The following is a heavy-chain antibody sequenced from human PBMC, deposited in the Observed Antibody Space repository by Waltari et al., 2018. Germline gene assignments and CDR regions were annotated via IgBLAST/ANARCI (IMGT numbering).Heavy chain of an antibody. Sequence: QVQLVQSGAEVKKPGSSVKVSCKASGGTFSSYAISWVRQAPGQGLEWMGRIIPILGIANYAQKFQGRVTITADKSTSTAYMELSSLRSEDTAVYYCARDSVVVAATLGFDYWGQGTLVTVSS. V-gene: IGHV1-69*04. CDR1: GGTFSSYA. J-gene: IGHJ4*02. CDR2: IIPILGIA. D-gene: IGHD2-15*01. CDR3: ARDSVVVAATLGFDY.